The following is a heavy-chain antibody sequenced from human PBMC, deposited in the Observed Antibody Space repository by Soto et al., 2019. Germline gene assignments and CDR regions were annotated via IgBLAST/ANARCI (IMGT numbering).Heavy chain of an antibody. D-gene: IGHD6-13*01. CDR3: AEDWASSWDRPS. Sequence: EVQLWESGGGLVQPGGSLRLSCAASGFTFSNYAMSWVRQAPGKGLEWVSDISGSGGWTYYADSVKGRFTLPRDNSKHTVERQRNVLRAEEAAVYHCAEDWASSWDRPSWGQGTLFTVSS. J-gene: IGHJ4*02. CDR2: ISGSGGWT. CDR1: GFTFSNYA. V-gene: IGHV3-23*01.